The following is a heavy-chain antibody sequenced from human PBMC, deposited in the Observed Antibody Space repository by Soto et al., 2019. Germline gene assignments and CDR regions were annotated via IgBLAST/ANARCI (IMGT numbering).Heavy chain of an antibody. CDR1: GFTFSSYA. CDR3: AKGLTGAPYYAMDV. J-gene: IGHJ6*02. D-gene: IGHD7-27*01. Sequence: LRLSCAASGFTFSSYAMSWVRQAPGKGLEWVSAISGSAGSTYYADSVKGRFTISRDNSKNTLYLQMNSLRVEDTAVYYCAKGLTGAPYYAMDVWGQGTTVTVSS. CDR2: ISGSAGST. V-gene: IGHV3-23*01.